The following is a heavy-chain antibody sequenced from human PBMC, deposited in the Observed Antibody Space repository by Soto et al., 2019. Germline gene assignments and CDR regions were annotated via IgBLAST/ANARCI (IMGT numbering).Heavy chain of an antibody. V-gene: IGHV3-23*01. CDR3: AKVFLRGEGTKRLLHDY. CDR2: ISGGGGST. Sequence: GGTLRLSCAAYGVTFSSYAMSWVRQAPGKGLEWVSAISGGGGSTYYADSVKGRITISRDNSKNTLYLQMNSLRAEDTAVYYCAKVFLRGEGTKRLLHDYRGQGTLVIVSS. D-gene: IGHD5-12*01. J-gene: IGHJ4*02. CDR1: GVTFSSYA.